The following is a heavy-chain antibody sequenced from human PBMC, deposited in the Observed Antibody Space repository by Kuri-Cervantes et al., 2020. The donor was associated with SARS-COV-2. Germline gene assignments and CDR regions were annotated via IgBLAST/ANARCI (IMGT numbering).Heavy chain of an antibody. CDR1: GGSISSSY. Sequence: SETLSLTCTVSGGSISSSYWNWIRQPPGKGLEWVGYIYYSGSVSYNPSLMSRVTISVDTSKNQLSLRLTSVTAADTAVYYCTTVTPSSVFDFWGQGTLVTVSS. CDR2: IYYSGSV. CDR3: TTVTPSSVFDF. V-gene: IGHV4-59*01. J-gene: IGHJ4*02. D-gene: IGHD4-17*01.